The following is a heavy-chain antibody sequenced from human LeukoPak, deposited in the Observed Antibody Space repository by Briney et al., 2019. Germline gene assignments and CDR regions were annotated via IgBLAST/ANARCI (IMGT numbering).Heavy chain of an antibody. D-gene: IGHD6-13*01. Sequence: ASVKVSCKASEYTFTSYAMHWVRQAPGQRLEWMGWINGGTGNKKYSQKFQDRVTITADESTSTAYMELSSLRSEDTAVYYCARDREQQLGSSWFDPWGQGTLVTVSS. CDR1: EYTFTSYA. J-gene: IGHJ5*02. V-gene: IGHV1-3*01. CDR3: ARDREQQLGSSWFDP. CDR2: INGGTGNK.